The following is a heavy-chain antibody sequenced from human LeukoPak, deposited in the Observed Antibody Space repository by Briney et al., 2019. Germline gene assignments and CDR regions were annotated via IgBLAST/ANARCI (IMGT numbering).Heavy chain of an antibody. CDR3: VRGDYYDSSGPNDY. CDR1: GGSISSYY. D-gene: IGHD3-22*01. J-gene: IGHJ4*02. V-gene: IGHV4-59*01. CDR2: IYYSGST. Sequence: SETLSLTCTVSGGSISSYYWSWIRQPPGKGLEWIGYIYYSGSTNYNPSLKSRVTISVDTSKNQFSLKLSSVTAADTAVYYCVRGDYYDSSGPNDYWSQGTLVTVSS.